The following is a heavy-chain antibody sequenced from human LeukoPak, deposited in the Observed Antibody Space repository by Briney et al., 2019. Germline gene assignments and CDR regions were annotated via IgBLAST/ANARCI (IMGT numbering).Heavy chain of an antibody. V-gene: IGHV3-7*01. CDR2: IKQDGSEK. J-gene: IGHJ6*02. CDR1: GGSISSNSYY. D-gene: IGHD3-3*01. Sequence: PSETLSLTCTVSGGSISSNSYYWGWVRQAPGKGLEWVANIKQDGSEKYYVDSVKGRFTISRDNAKNSLYLQMNSLRAEDTAVYYCARDATDGNYDFWSGFLRELDVWGQGTTVTVSS. CDR3: ARDATDGNYDFWSGFLRELDV.